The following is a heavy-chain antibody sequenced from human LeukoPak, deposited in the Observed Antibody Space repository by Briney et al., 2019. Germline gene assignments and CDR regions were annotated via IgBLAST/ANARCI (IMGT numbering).Heavy chain of an antibody. CDR1: GGSISSTNW. J-gene: IGHJ4*02. V-gene: IGHV4-4*02. CDR2: VHLSGRT. CDR3: AREGGPYRPLDY. Sequence: PSETLSLTCGVSGGSISSTNWWSWVRQPPGEGLEWIGEVHLSGRTNYNPSLESRVTMSVDMSENHISLKLTSVTAADTAVYYCAREGGPYRPLDYSGQGTLVTVSS.